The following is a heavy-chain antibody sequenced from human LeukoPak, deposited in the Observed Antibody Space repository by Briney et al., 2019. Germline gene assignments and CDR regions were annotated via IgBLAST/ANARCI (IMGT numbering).Heavy chain of an antibody. D-gene: IGHD4-17*01. CDR2: IKQDGSEK. V-gene: IGHV3-7*01. CDR1: GFTFNRSW. CDR3: ARETTVTTHFDY. J-gene: IGHJ4*02. Sequence: GGSLRLSCAASGFTFNRSWMSWVRQAPGKGLEWVANIKQDGSEKYCVDSVKGRFTISRDNAKNSLYLQMNSLRAEDTAMYYCARETTVTTHFDYWGQGTLVTVSS.